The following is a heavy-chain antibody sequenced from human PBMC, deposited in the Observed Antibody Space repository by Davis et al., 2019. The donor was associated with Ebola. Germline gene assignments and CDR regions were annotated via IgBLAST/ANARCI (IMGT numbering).Heavy chain of an antibody. J-gene: IGHJ5*02. CDR2: ISYSGST. V-gene: IGHV4-39*07. CDR1: SGFLRSTNYY. CDR3: ARLGPRFLEWLFWFDP. D-gene: IGHD3-3*01. Sequence: SETLSLTCTVSSGFLRSTNYYWGWIRQPPGKGLEWLGSISYSGSTNYNPSLKSRVTISVDTSKNQFSLKLSSVTAADTAVYYCARLGPRFLEWLFWFDPWGQGTLVTVSS.